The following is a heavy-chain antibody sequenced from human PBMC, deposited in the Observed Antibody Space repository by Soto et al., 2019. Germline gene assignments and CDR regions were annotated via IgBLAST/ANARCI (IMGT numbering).Heavy chain of an antibody. CDR2: IYPGDSHT. CDR1: GYSFTSYW. J-gene: IGHJ4*02. CDR3: ARHESNSGSYYIDY. Sequence: GESLKISCNGSGYSFTSYWIGWVRQMPRKGLEWMGNIYPGDSHTRYSPSFQGPVTISADKTLSTAYLQWSSLKASDTDMYYCARHESNSGSYYIDYWGQGTLVTVSS. D-gene: IGHD1-26*01. V-gene: IGHV5-51*01.